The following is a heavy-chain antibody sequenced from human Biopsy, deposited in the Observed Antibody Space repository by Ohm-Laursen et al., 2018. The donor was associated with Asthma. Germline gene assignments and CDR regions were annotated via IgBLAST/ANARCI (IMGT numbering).Heavy chain of an antibody. J-gene: IGHJ4*02. CDR2: ISFDGSNK. V-gene: IGHV3-30*18. D-gene: IGHD1-26*01. Sequence: SLRLSCSASGFTFSNYGMHWVRQAPGKGLDWVAVISFDGSNKNYTDSVKARFTISRDNSRNTLHLQMNSLRAEDTAVYYCAKDVFPGWELRRGPDYWGQGTLGTVSS. CDR3: AKDVFPGWELRRGPDY. CDR1: GFTFSNYG.